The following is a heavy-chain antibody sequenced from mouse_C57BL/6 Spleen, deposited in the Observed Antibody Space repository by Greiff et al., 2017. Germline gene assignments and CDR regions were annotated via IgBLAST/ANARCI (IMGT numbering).Heavy chain of an antibody. CDR1: GYTFTSYW. CDR3: AKERRTTVVATRYFDY. D-gene: IGHD1-1*01. J-gene: IGHJ2*01. V-gene: IGHV1-52*01. Sequence: QVHVKQPGAELVRPGSSVKLSCKASGYTFTSYWMHWVKQRPIQGLEWIGNIDPSDSETHYNQKFKDKATLTVDKSSSTAYRQLSSLTSEDSAVYYCAKERRTTVVATRYFDYWGQGTTLTVSS. CDR2: IDPSDSET.